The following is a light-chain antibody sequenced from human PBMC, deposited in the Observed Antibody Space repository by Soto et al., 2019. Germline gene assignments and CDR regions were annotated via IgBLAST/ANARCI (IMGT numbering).Light chain of an antibody. CDR1: NGDVGSYDL. V-gene: IGLV2-23*02. Sequence: QSVLTQPASVSGSPGQSITISCTGTNGDVGSYDLVSWYQRYPGEAPKLIIYEVNKRPSGISNRFSGSKSGNTASLTISGLQAEDEAEYDCCSYAGSNSLIFGGGTKGHRP. CDR2: EVN. CDR3: CSYAGSNSLI. J-gene: IGLJ2*01.